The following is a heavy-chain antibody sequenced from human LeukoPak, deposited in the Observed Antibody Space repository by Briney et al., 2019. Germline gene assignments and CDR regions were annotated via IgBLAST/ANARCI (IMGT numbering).Heavy chain of an antibody. CDR3: ARGYGDYDWFDP. CDR1: GFTFSTYG. Sequence: PGGSLRLSCAASGFTFSTYGMHWVRQAPGKGLEWVAFIRFDGTNKYYADSVKGRFTISRDNSKNTLYLQMNSLRAEDTAVYYCARGYGDYDWFDPWGQGTLVTVSS. V-gene: IGHV3-30*02. D-gene: IGHD4-17*01. J-gene: IGHJ5*02. CDR2: IRFDGTNK.